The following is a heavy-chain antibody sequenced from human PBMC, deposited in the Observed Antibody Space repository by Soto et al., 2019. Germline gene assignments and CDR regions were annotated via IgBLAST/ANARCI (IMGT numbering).Heavy chain of an antibody. J-gene: IGHJ4*02. CDR2: ISDHKGNT. D-gene: IGHD1-1*01. CDR1: GYAFTTYG. CDR3: ARGRYGDY. V-gene: IGHV1-18*01. Sequence: QVHLVQSGAEVKKPGASVKVSCKGSGYAFTTYGITWVRQAPGQGLEWMGWISDHKGNTNYAQKLQGSVTVTRDTSTSTAYMELRSLRSDDTAVYYCARGRYGDYWGQGALVTVSS.